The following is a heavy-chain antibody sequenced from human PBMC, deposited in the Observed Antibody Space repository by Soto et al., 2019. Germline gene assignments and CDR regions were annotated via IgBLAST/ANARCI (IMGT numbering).Heavy chain of an antibody. D-gene: IGHD3-10*01. CDR1: GFTFSSYW. CDR2: IKQDGSEK. CDR3: ARGNGDGECDY. Sequence: GGSLRLSCAASGFTFSSYWMSWVRQAPGKGLEWVANIKQDGSEKYYVDSVKGRFTISRDNAKNSLYLQMNSLRAEDKAVYYCARGNGDGECDYWGQGTLVTVSS. J-gene: IGHJ4*02. V-gene: IGHV3-7*04.